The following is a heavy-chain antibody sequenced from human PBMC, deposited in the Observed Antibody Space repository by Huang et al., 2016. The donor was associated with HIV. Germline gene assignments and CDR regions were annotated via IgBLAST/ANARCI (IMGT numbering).Heavy chain of an antibody. J-gene: IGHJ3*01. Sequence: QPPGEGLEWVAVISNDGRNNYYADSVRGRFTIFRDNSKSTLYLQMNSLRAEDTAVYYCAKTYYYDSGGYDAFDVWGQGTMVTVSS. V-gene: IGHV3-30*18. CDR3: AKTYYYDSGGYDAFDV. D-gene: IGHD3-22*01. CDR2: ISNDGRNN.